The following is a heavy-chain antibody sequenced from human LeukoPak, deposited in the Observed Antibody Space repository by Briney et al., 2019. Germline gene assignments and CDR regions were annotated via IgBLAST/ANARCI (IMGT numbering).Heavy chain of an antibody. CDR3: ASNHYYYMDV. CDR2: IYPGDSET. CDR1: GYSFTTYW. J-gene: IGHJ6*03. Sequence: GESLKISCKSSGYSFTTYWIGWVRQMPGKGLEWMGIIYPGDSETRYSPSFQGQVTISADKSISTAYLQWSSLKASDTAMYYCASNHYYYMDVWGKGTPVTVSS. V-gene: IGHV5-51*01.